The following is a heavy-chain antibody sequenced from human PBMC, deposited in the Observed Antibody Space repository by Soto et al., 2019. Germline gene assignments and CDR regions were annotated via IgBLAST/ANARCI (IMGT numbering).Heavy chain of an antibody. V-gene: IGHV3-23*01. CDR3: AKGRGYSYGYSDY. CDR1: GFTFSTYA. CDR2: ISGSGGST. J-gene: IGHJ4*02. D-gene: IGHD5-18*01. Sequence: PGGSLRLSCAASGFTFSTYAMTWVRQGPGKGLEWVSAISGSGGSTYYVDSVKGRFTISRDNSKNTLYLQMNSLRAEDTAVYYCAKGRGYSYGYSDYWGQGTLVTVSS.